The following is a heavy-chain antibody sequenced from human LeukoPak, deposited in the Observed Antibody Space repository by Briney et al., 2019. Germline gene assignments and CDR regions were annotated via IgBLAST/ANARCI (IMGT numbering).Heavy chain of an antibody. V-gene: IGHV1-18*01. J-gene: IGHJ5*02. CDR3: ARVVVPATLYNWFDP. CDR2: ISAYNGNT. D-gene: IGHD2-2*01. Sequence: GASVKVSCKASGYTFTSYGISWVRQAPGQGLEWVGWISAYNGNTNYAQKLQGRVTMTTDTSTSTAYMELRSLRSDDTAVYYCARVVVPATLYNWFDPWGQGTLVTVSS. CDR1: GYTFTSYG.